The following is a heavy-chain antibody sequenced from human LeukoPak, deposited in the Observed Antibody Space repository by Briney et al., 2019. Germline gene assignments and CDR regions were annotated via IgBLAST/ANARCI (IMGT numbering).Heavy chain of an antibody. Sequence: GGSLRLSCAASGFTFSSYAMSWVRQAPGKGLEWVSAISGSGGSTYYADSVKGRFTISRDNSKNTLYLQMNSPRAEDTAVYYCASLGSGYYYFDYWGQGTLVTVSS. CDR1: GFTFSSYA. CDR3: ASLGSGYYYFDY. V-gene: IGHV3-23*01. D-gene: IGHD3-22*01. J-gene: IGHJ4*02. CDR2: ISGSGGST.